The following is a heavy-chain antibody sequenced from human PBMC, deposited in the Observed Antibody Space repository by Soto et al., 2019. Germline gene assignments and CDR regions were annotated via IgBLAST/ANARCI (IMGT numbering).Heavy chain of an antibody. J-gene: IGHJ6*02. V-gene: IGHV3-30-3*01. CDR1: GFTFSSYA. D-gene: IGHD3-10*01. Sequence: VQLVESGGGLVKPGGSLRLSCAASGFTFSSYAMHWVRQAPGKGLEWVAVISYDGSNKYYADSVKGRFTISRDNSKNTLYLQMNSLRAEDTAVYYCARDSYGVRGVIPWGYYYYGMDVWGQGTTVTVSS. CDR2: ISYDGSNK. CDR3: ARDSYGVRGVIPWGYYYYGMDV.